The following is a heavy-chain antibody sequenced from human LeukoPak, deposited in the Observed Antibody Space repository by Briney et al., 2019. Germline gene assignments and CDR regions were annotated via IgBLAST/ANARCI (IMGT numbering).Heavy chain of an antibody. CDR3: ASSRWGYYYMDV. D-gene: IGHD3-16*01. V-gene: IGHV4-34*01. CDR1: GGSFSGYY. J-gene: IGHJ6*03. CDR2: INHSGST. Sequence: SETLSLTCAVYGGSFSGYYWSWIRQPPGKGLEWIGEINHSGSTNYNPSLKSRVTISVDTSKNQFSLKLSSVTAADTAVYYCASSRWGYYYMDVWGKGTTVTVSS.